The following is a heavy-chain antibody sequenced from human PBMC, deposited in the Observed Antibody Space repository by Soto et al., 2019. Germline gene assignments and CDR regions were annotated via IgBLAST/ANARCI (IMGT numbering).Heavy chain of an antibody. CDR3: AHRRSGWFLFDV. Sequence: QITLKESGPTLVKPTQHLTLTCTVSGTSLSTSGVGVGWIRQSPGKALQWLALIYWNGDKRYNPSLKTRLTITKDTSKNQEVLTLTDMDTVDTATYCCAHRRSGWFLFDVWGQGTLVTVSS. CDR2: IYWNGDK. V-gene: IGHV2-5*01. D-gene: IGHD6-19*01. CDR1: GTSLSTSGVG. J-gene: IGHJ4*02.